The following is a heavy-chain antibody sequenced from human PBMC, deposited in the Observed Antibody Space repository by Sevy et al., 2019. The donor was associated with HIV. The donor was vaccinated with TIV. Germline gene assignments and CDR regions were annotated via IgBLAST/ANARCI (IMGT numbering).Heavy chain of an antibody. J-gene: IGHJ4*02. D-gene: IGHD6-19*01. CDR3: AGPILTYNNGWSYYDY. CDR1: GASISSSGYY. V-gene: IGHV4-39*01. Sequence: SETLSLTCTVSGASISSSGYYWGWIRQPPGKGLEWIASINYSGSTFYNPSLKSLVTISADTSKNHFSLDLNSVTAADTAIYYCAGPILTYNNGWSYYDYWGQGTVVTVSS. CDR2: INYSGST.